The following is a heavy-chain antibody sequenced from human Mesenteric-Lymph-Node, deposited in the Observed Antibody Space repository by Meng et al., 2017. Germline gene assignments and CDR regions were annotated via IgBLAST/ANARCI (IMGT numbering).Heavy chain of an antibody. Sequence: GRLGPAGAEVEKPGSSVKVSCKASGGAFSPFAISCVRQAPGQGLEWMGGIIPYIGRANYAQKFQGRVTITADESTSTAYLEVSSLRSEDTAVYFCARGVVSYQLETRLAYWGQGTLVTVSS. D-gene: IGHD6-13*01. CDR1: GGAFSPFA. CDR3: ARGVVSYQLETRLAY. J-gene: IGHJ4*02. CDR2: IIPYIGRA. V-gene: IGHV1-69*01.